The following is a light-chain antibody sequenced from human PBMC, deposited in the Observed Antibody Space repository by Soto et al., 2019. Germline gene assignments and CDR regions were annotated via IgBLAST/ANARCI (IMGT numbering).Light chain of an antibody. V-gene: IGLV2-14*01. CDR2: DVS. CDR1: SSDVGGYNF. CDR3: SSYTSSSTHV. Sequence: QSVLTQPASVSGSPGQSITISCTGTSSDVGGYNFVSWYQQHPGKAPKLMIHDVSNRPSGVSNRFSGSKSGNTASLPISGLQAEDEADYYCSSYTSSSTHVFGTGTRSPS. J-gene: IGLJ1*01.